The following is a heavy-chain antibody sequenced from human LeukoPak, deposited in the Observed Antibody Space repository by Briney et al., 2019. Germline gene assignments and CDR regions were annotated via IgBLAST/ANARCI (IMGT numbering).Heavy chain of an antibody. CDR2: ISYDGSNK. D-gene: IGHD3-3*01. V-gene: IGHV3-30*03. CDR1: GLTFSSYG. CDR3: ARGRYDFWSGYLDAFDI. J-gene: IGHJ3*02. Sequence: GGSLRLSCAASGLTFSSYGMHWVRQAPGKGLEWVAVISYDGSNKYYADSVKGRFTISRDNAKNSLYLQMNSLRAEDTAVYYCARGRYDFWSGYLDAFDIWGQGTMVTVSS.